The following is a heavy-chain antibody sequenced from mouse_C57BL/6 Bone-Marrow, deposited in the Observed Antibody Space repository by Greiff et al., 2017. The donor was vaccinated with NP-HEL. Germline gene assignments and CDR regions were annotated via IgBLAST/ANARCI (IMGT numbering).Heavy chain of an antibody. D-gene: IGHD2-4*01. CDR2: IHPNSGST. CDR3: AGFYCDYDDGSFDY. J-gene: IGHJ2*01. CDR1: GYTFTSYW. V-gene: IGHV1-64*01. Sequence: QVQLQQPGAELVKPGASVKLSCKASGYTFTSYWMHWVKQRPGQGLEWIGMIHPNSGSTNYNEKFKSKATLTVDKSSSTAYMRLSSLTSEDSAVYYSAGFYCDYDDGSFDYWGQGTTLTVSS.